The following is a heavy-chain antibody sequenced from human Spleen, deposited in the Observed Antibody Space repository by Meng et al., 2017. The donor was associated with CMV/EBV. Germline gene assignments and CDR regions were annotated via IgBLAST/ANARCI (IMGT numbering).Heavy chain of an antibody. D-gene: IGHD2-15*01. Sequence: LQVQESGPGLVKHSETLSLTCTGSGGSSSSSSYDCGWSRQGPGKGLEWIGRICSSGRTSSHPSLTSRVTISVDTSKYHFSLNLRSVTAADTAVYYCARDNIQFGIWHYWGQGTLVTVSS. CDR3: ARDNIQFGIWHY. CDR1: GGSSSSSSYD. V-gene: IGHV4-39*07. CDR2: ICSSGRT. J-gene: IGHJ4*02.